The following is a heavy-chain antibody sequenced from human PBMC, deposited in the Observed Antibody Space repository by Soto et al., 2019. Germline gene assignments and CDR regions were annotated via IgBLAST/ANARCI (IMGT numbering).Heavy chain of an antibody. D-gene: IGHD2-2*01. J-gene: IGHJ4*02. CDR1: GYTFTSYG. CDR2: ISAYNGNT. Sequence: GASVKVSCKASGYTFTSYGISWVRQAPGQGLEWMGWISAYNGNTNYAQKLQGRVTMTTDTSTSTAYMELRSLRSDDTAVYYCARDPDIVVVPAAISPSSHAHGHFDYWGQGTLVTVSS. V-gene: IGHV1-18*01. CDR3: ARDPDIVVVPAAISPSSHAHGHFDY.